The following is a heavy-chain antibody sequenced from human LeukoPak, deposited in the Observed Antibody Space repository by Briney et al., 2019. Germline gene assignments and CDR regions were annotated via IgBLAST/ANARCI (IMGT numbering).Heavy chain of an antibody. J-gene: IGHJ4*02. V-gene: IGHV4-59*01. CDR1: GGSISSYY. CDR2: IYYSGST. D-gene: IGHD6-19*01. CDR3: ARSRMGGRIAVAGRAGALDY. Sequence: PSETLSLTCTVSGGSISSYYWSWIRQPPGKGLERIGYIYYSGSTNYNPSLKRRVPISVDTSKNQFSLKLSSVTAADTAVYYCARSRMGGRIAVAGRAGALDYWGQGTLVTVSS.